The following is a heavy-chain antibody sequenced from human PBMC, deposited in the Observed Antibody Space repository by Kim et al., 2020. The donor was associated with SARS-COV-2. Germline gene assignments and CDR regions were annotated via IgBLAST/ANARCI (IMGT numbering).Heavy chain of an antibody. CDR3: ARDKEAWGGSWPPWRGLYFDY. V-gene: IGHV4-38-2*02. CDR1: GYSISSGYY. CDR2: IYHSGST. D-gene: IGHD6-13*01. Sequence: SETLSLTCTVSGYSISSGYYWGWIRQPPGKGLEWIGSIYHSGSTYYNPSLKSRVTISVDTSKNQFSLKLSSVTAADTAVYYCARDKEAWGGSWPPWRGLYFDYWGQGTLVTVSS. J-gene: IGHJ4*02.